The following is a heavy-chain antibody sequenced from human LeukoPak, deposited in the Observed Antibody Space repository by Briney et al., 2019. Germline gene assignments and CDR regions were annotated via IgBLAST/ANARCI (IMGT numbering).Heavy chain of an antibody. V-gene: IGHV3-53*01. CDR2: IYSGGRT. J-gene: IGHJ4*02. CDR1: GFTVSSNY. Sequence: PGGSLRLSCAASGFTVSSNYMSWVRQAPGKGLEWVSYIYSGGRTYYADSVKGRSTISKDKFKSTLYLEMNGLRAEDTAVYYCPRRLVGFWGQGTLVTVSS. CDR3: PRRLVGF. D-gene: IGHD1-26*01.